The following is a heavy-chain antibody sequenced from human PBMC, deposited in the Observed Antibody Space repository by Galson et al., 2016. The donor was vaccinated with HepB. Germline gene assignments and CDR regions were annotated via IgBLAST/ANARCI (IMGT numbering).Heavy chain of an antibody. CDR2: INRSGSST. Sequence: SVKVSCTASGYTFTNYYIHWVRQAPGQGLEWVADINRSGSSTNYAQKFQGRVTVSRDTSTSTVYMELSSLRSEDTAVYYCARDLYSSSSGEEGMDIWGQGTTVTVAS. CDR3: ARDLYSSSSGEEGMDI. V-gene: IGHV1-46*01. CDR1: GYTFTNYY. D-gene: IGHD6-6*01. J-gene: IGHJ6*02.